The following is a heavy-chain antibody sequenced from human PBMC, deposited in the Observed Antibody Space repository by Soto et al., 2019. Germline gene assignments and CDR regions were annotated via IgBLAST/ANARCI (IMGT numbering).Heavy chain of an antibody. CDR1: GGSISDNKW. J-gene: IGHJ4*02. CDR3: TRNGDGNFDY. V-gene: IGHV4-4*02. D-gene: IGHD4-17*01. CDR2: IHHSGST. Sequence: QVQLQESGPGLVKPSGTLSLTCAVSGGSISDNKWWSWVRQPPGKGLEWIGEIHHSGSTSYNPSLKSRVTISVDKSKNQFSLKLRSVTAADTAMYYCTRNGDGNFDYWGQGTLVAVSS.